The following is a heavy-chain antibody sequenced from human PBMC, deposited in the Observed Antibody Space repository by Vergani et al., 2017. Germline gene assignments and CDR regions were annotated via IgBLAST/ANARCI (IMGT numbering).Heavy chain of an antibody. V-gene: IGHV1-8*02. CDR2: MNPNSGNT. CDR1: GYTFTSYG. Sequence: QVQLVQSGAEVKKPGASVKVSCKASGYTFTSYGISWVRQATGQGLEWMGWMNPNSGNTGYAQKFQGRVTMTRNTSISTAYMELSSLRSEDTAVYYCARPDSGYSGYDISSWGQGTLVTVSS. CDR3: ARPDSGYSGYDISS. D-gene: IGHD5-12*01. J-gene: IGHJ5*02.